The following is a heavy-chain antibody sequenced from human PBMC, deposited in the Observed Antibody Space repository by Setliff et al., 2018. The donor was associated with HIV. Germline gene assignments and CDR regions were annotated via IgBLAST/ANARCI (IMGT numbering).Heavy chain of an antibody. CDR1: GYVFSNYG. D-gene: IGHD3-22*01. Sequence: ASVKVSCKASGYVFSNYGISWVRQAPGQGLEWMGCISVHNGNTKSAQNIQGRVTMTTDASTTTAYMELRSLRSDDTAIYYCARLPKPDSSGWGYFDFWGQGTLVTVSS. CDR2: ISVHNGNT. V-gene: IGHV1-18*01. CDR3: ARLPKPDSSGWGYFDF. J-gene: IGHJ4*02.